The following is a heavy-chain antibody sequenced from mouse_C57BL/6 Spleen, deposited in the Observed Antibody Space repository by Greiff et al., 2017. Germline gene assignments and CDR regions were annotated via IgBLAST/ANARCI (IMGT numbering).Heavy chain of an antibody. V-gene: IGHV1-53*01. J-gene: IGHJ4*01. CDR1: GYTFTSYW. CDR2: INPSNGGT. CDR3: ARAPIREAMDY. Sequence: QVQLQQPGTELVQPGASVKLSCKASGYTFTSYWMHWVKQRPGQGLEWIGNINPSNGGTNYNEKFKSKATLTVDKSSSTADMQLSSLTTEESAVDYCARAPIREAMDYGGKGTTVNVSS. D-gene: IGHD6-5*01.